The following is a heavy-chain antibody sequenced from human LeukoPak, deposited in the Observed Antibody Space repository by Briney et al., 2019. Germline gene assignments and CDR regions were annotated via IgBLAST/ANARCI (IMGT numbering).Heavy chain of an antibody. V-gene: IGHV3-23*01. J-gene: IGHJ4*02. Sequence: GGSLRLSCAASGFSFSTYAMHWVRQAPGKGLEWISRISVSGGSTYYADSVKGRLTISRDNSKHTLYLQMNSLRAEDTAVYYCSKGGATPYGSSPFDYWGQGTLVTVSS. CDR2: ISVSGGST. D-gene: IGHD6-6*01. CDR1: GFSFSTYA. CDR3: SKGGATPYGSSPFDY.